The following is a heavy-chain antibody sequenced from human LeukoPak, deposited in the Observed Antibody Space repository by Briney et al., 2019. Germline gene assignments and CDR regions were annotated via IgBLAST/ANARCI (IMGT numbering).Heavy chain of an antibody. V-gene: IGHV4-59*01. CDR3: ARIAWSGNWFDP. Sequence: SETLSLTCTVSGGSISSYYWSWIRQPPGKGLEWIGYIYCSGSTNYNPSLKSRVTISVDTSKNQISLKLSSVTAADTAVYYCARIAWSGNWFDPWGQGTLVTVSS. CDR2: IYCSGST. D-gene: IGHD3-10*01. CDR1: GGSISSYY. J-gene: IGHJ5*02.